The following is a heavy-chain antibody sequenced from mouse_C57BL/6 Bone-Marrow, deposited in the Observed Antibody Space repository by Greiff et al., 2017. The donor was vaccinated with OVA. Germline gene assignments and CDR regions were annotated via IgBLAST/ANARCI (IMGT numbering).Heavy chain of an antibody. J-gene: IGHJ3*01. CDR1: GFSLTSYG. Sequence: GKRERSGPGLVRPSECLSITCTVSGFSLTSYGVHWVRQSPGKGLEWLGVIWSGGSTDYNAAFISRLSISKDNSKSQVFFKMNSLQADDTAIYYCARRDDHGGFAYWGQGTLVTVSA. CDR3: ARRDDHGGFAY. CDR2: IWSGGST. V-gene: IGHV2-2*01.